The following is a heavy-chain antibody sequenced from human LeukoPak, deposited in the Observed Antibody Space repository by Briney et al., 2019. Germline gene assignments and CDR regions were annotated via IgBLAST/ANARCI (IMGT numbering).Heavy chain of an antibody. CDR1: GFTFSSYS. J-gene: IGHJ5*02. CDR2: ISSSSSTI. CDR3: ARGAMIVVVNWFDP. Sequence: GGSLRLSCAASGFTFSSYSTNWVRQAPGKGLEWVSYISSSSSTIYYADSVKGRFTISRDNAKNSLYLQMNSLRDEDTAVYYCARGAMIVVVNWFDPWGQGTLVTVSS. D-gene: IGHD3-22*01. V-gene: IGHV3-48*02.